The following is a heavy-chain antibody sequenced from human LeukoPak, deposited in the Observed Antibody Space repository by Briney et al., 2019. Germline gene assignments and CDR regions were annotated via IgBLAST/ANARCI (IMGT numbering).Heavy chain of an antibody. D-gene: IGHD1-26*01. Sequence: GGSLRLSCAASGFTFSGSAMHWVRQASGKGLEWVGRIRSKANSYATAYAAPVKGRFTISRDDSKNTAYLQMNSLKTEDTAVYYCTRPSGSYSNTDYWGQGTLVTVSS. V-gene: IGHV3-73*01. CDR2: IRSKANSYAT. CDR3: TRPSGSYSNTDY. CDR1: GFTFSGSA. J-gene: IGHJ4*02.